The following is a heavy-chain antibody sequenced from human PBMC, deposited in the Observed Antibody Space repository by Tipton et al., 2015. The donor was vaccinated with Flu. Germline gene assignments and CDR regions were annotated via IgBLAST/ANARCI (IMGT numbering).Heavy chain of an antibody. J-gene: IGHJ4*02. Sequence: TLSLTCTVSGGSISSGSYYWSWIRQPAGKGLEWIGHIYTSGSTNYNPSLKSRVTISVDTSKNQFSLKLSPVTAADTAVYYCARAGWLLPFDYWGQGTLVTVSS. V-gene: IGHV4-61*09. D-gene: IGHD3-22*01. CDR2: IYTSGST. CDR1: GGSISSGSYY. CDR3: ARAGWLLPFDY.